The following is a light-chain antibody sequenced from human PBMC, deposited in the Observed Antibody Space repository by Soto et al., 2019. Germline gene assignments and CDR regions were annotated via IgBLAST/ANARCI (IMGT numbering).Light chain of an antibody. V-gene: IGLV2-14*01. CDR2: EVS. CDR3: TSYTSSGTRV. J-gene: IGLJ2*01. CDR1: SSDVGGYNY. Sequence: QSALTQPAPVSGSPGQSITISCTGTSSDVGGYNYVSWYQQHPGKAPKLMISEVSNRPSGVSNRFSGSKSGNTASLTISGLQAEDEADYYCTSYTSSGTRVFGGGTKLTVL.